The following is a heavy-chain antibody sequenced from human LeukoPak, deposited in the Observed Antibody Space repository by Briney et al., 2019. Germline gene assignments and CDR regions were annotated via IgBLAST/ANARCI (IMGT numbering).Heavy chain of an antibody. CDR1: GFTFSSYA. CDR3: ANLDGGIAAAGIVYVDAFDI. D-gene: IGHD6-13*01. Sequence: GGSLRLSCAASGFTFSSYAMSWVRQAPGKGLEWVSAISGSGGSTYYADSVKGRFTISRDNSKNTLYLQMNSLRAEDTAVYYCANLDGGIAAAGIVYVDAFDIWGQGTMVTVSS. J-gene: IGHJ3*02. V-gene: IGHV3-23*01. CDR2: ISGSGGST.